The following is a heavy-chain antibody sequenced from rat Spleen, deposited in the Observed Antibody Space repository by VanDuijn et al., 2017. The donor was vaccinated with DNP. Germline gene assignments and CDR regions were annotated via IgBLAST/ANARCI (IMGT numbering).Heavy chain of an antibody. CDR2: ISTGGGIT. D-gene: IGHD4-3*01. CDR1: GFTFSNHG. Sequence: VQLVESGGGLVQPGRSLKLSCAVSGFTFSNHGKAWVRQAPTKGLEWVASISTGGGITFYRDSVKGRFTISRDNAKSTLYLQMNSLRSEDMATYYCVRWNSGHFDYWGQGVMVTVSS. CDR3: VRWNSGHFDY. J-gene: IGHJ2*01. V-gene: IGHV5S13*01.